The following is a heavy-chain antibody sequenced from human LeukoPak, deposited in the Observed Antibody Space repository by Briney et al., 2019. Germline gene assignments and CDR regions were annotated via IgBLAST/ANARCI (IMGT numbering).Heavy chain of an antibody. J-gene: IGHJ5*02. Sequence: SETLSPTCAVSGGSISSDNWWSWVRQPPGKGPEWIGEIHRSGSTNYNPSLKSRVTISVDTSKNQFSLKLSSVTAADTAVYYCARGPRGSGPSYPWGQGTLVTVSS. D-gene: IGHD3-10*01. CDR3: ARGPRGSGPSYP. CDR2: IHRSGST. CDR1: GGSISSDNW. V-gene: IGHV4-4*02.